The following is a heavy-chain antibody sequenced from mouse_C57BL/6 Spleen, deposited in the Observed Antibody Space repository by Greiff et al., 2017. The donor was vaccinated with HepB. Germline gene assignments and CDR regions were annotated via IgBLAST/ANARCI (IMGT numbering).Heavy chain of an antibody. Sequence: VQLQHSGAELVKPGASVKLSCTASGFNIKDYYMHWVKQRTEQGLEWIGRIDPEDGETKYAPKFQGKATITADTSSNTAYLQLSSLTSEDTAVYYCARLRPYYYGSSRDYAMDYWGQGTSVTVSS. CDR1: GFNIKDYY. CDR2: IDPEDGET. V-gene: IGHV14-2*01. D-gene: IGHD1-1*01. J-gene: IGHJ4*01. CDR3: ARLRPYYYGSSRDYAMDY.